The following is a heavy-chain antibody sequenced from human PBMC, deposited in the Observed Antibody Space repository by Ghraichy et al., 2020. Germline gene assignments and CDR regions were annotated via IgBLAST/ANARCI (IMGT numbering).Heavy chain of an antibody. Sequence: GGSLRLSCAASGFTFSSYAMSWVRQAPGKGLEWVSAISGSGGSTYYADSVKGRFTISRDNSKNTLYLQMNSLRAEDTAVYYCAKITIFGVVITGVLGYWGQGTLVTVSS. CDR3: AKITIFGVVITGVLGY. J-gene: IGHJ4*02. CDR2: ISGSGGST. CDR1: GFTFSSYA. D-gene: IGHD3-3*01. V-gene: IGHV3-23*01.